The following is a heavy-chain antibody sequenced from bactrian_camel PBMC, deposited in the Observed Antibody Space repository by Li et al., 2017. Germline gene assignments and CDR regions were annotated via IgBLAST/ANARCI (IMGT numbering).Heavy chain of an antibody. CDR1: TYTYC. J-gene: IGHJ4*01. Sequence: HVQLVESGGGSVQAGGSLRLSCAASTYTYCMGWFRQAPGKEREGVAAITSDGITSYADSVKGRFTISRDNRENLLYLQLNSLKTEDTAKYFCAKGIQKCPGNYCRPEGQGTQVTVS. CDR2: ITSDGIT. V-gene: IGHV3S53*01. D-gene: IGHD3*01.